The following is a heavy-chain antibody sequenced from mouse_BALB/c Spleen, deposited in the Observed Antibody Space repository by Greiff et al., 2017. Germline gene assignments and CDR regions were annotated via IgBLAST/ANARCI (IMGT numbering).Heavy chain of an antibody. Sequence: VKVVESGPGLVAPSQSLSITCTVSGFSLTSYGVHWVRQPPGKGLEWLGVIWAGGSTNYNSALMSRLSISKDNSKSQVFLKMNSLQTDDTAMYYCATGALRFAYWGQGTLVTVSA. CDR1: GFSLTSYG. D-gene: IGHD4-1*01. CDR2: IWAGGST. J-gene: IGHJ3*01. V-gene: IGHV2-9*02. CDR3: ATGALRFAY.